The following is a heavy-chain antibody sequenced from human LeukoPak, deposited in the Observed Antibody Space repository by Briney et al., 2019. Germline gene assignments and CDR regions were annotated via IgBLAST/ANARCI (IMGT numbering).Heavy chain of an antibody. CDR3: ARELSPVVKYYFEY. CDR2: IWYDGSNK. CDR1: GFTFSSYG. V-gene: IGHV3-33*01. J-gene: IGHJ4*02. D-gene: IGHD3-22*01. Sequence: PGRSLRLSYAASGFTFSSYGIHWVRRAPGKGLEWVAVIWYDGSNKYYADSVKGRFTISRDNSKNTLYLQMNSLRAEDTALYYCARELSPVVKYYFEYWGQGTLVTVSP.